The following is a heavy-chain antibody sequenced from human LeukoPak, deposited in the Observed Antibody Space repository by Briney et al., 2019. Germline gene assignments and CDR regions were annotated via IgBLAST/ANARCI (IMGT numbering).Heavy chain of an antibody. V-gene: IGHV3-74*01. Sequence: GGSLRLSCAASGLTFSSYSMNWVRQAPGKGLVWVSRINSDGSDTSYADSVKGRFTISRDNAKNTLYLQMNSLRAEDTAVYYCARGVSPLNYYFDYWGQGTLVTVSS. CDR1: GLTFSSYS. CDR2: INSDGSDT. D-gene: IGHD6-13*01. CDR3: ARGVSPLNYYFDY. J-gene: IGHJ4*02.